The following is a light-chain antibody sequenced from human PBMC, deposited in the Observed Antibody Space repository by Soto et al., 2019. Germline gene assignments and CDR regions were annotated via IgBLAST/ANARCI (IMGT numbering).Light chain of an antibody. J-gene: IGKJ3*01. CDR3: QQLNSYSFT. Sequence: IPLTQSPSSLSASVGDRVTITCRASQGISSYLAWYQQKPGKAPKLLIYAASTLQSGVPSRFSGGGAGTDFTLTISSLQPEDFATYYCQQLNSYSFTFGPGTKVDIK. CDR2: AAS. CDR1: QGISSY. V-gene: IGKV1-9*01.